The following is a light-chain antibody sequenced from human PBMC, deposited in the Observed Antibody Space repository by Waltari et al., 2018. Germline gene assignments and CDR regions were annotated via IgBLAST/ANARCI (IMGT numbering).Light chain of an antibody. CDR1: SRDVGSNNF. CDR2: EGS. Sequence: QSALTQPASVSGSPGPSITIPCTGTSRDVGSNNFISWYQQHPGKAPKLMIYEGSKRPSGVSNRFSGSKSGNTASLTISGLQAEDEADYYCCSYAGSSTYVFGTGTKVTVL. CDR3: CSYAGSSTYV. J-gene: IGLJ1*01. V-gene: IGLV2-23*01.